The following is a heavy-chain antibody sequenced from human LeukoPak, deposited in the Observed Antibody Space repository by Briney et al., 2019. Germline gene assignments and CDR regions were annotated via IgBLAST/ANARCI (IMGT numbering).Heavy chain of an antibody. CDR3: AGSDTIGYTPREWDYWYFDL. V-gene: IGHV3-30*02. CDR1: GFTFSNYG. J-gene: IGHJ2*01. CDR2: TRYDGSNK. D-gene: IGHD3-16*02. Sequence: PGGSLRLSFTASGFTFSNYGMHWVRQAPGKGLEWVAFTRYDGSNKYYADSVKGRFTISRDNSKNTMYLQMNSLRAEDTAVYYCAGSDTIGYTPREWDYWYFDLWGRGTLVTVSS.